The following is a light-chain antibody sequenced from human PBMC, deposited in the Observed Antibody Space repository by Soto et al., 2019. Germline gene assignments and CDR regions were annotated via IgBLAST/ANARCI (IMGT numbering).Light chain of an antibody. Sequence: DIQMTQSPSSLSASVGDRVTITCRASQRVGSYLNWYQQKPGKAPTLLIYSASELQSGVSSRFSGSGYGTDFTLTIRNLQPEDFAVYYCQQSHNTPLTFGQGTKVEI. J-gene: IGKJ1*01. V-gene: IGKV1-39*01. CDR3: QQSHNTPLT. CDR1: QRVGSY. CDR2: SAS.